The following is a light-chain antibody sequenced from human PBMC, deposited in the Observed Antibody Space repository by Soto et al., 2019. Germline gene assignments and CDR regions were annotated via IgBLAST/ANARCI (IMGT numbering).Light chain of an antibody. V-gene: IGKV3-15*01. CDR3: QQYDTWPSIT. J-gene: IGKJ5*01. CDR1: QSVSNN. CDR2: GAS. Sequence: ETVLTQSTATLSLSPGEGDTLYCRASQSVSNNYLAWYQQKPGQAPRLLIYGASTRASGVSDRFSGSGSGTEYTLTISRLQSEDFAVYYCQQYDTWPSITFGQGTRLEIK.